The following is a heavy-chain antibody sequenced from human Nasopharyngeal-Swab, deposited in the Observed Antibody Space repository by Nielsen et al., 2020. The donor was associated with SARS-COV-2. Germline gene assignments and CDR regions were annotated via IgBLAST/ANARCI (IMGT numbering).Heavy chain of an antibody. D-gene: IGHD3-16*01. CDR3: AKDGGAYFDS. J-gene: IGHJ4*02. V-gene: IGHV3-23*01. Sequence: GESLKISCAASGFTFRTHAMTWVRQAPGKGLDWVSLISGSGGSPYYADSVKGRFTISRDDSKNTLYLQVNSLRAEDTAVYYCAKDGGAYFDSWGQGTLVTVSS. CDR1: GFTFRTHA. CDR2: ISGSGGSP.